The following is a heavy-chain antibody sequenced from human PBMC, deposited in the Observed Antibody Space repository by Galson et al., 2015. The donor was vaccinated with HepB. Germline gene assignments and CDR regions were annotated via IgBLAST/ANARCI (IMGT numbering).Heavy chain of an antibody. V-gene: IGHV3-48*03. CDR2: ISSSGSTI. Sequence: SLRLSCAASGFTFSSYEMNWVRQAPGKGLEWVSYISSSGSTIYYADSVKGRFTISRDNAKNSLYLQMNSLRAEDTAVYYCAREVVVTPHRPGHFDLWGRGTLVTVSS. CDR1: GFTFSSYE. D-gene: IGHD4-23*01. J-gene: IGHJ2*01. CDR3: AREVVVTPHRPGHFDL.